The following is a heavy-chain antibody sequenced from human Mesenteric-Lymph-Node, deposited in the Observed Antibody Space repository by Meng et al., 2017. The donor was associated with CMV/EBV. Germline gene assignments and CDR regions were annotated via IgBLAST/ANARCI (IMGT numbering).Heavy chain of an antibody. D-gene: IGHD5-12*01. CDR1: GFTFSSYA. CDR2: ISYDGSNK. V-gene: IGHV3-30*04. Sequence: YCAASGFTFSSYAMHWVRQAPGKGLEWVAVISYDGSNKYYADSVKGRFTISRDNSKNTLYLQMNSLRAEDTAVYYCARLGGPSGYEFWGQGTLVTVSS. J-gene: IGHJ4*02. CDR3: ARLGGPSGYEF.